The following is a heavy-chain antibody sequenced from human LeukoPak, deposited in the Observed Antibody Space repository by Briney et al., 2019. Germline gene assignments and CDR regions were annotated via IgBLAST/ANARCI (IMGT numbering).Heavy chain of an antibody. Sequence: SETLSLTCAVYGGSFSGYYWSWIRQPPGKGLEWIGEINHSGSTNYNPSLKSRVTISVDPSKNQFSLKLSSVTAADTAVYYCARVSGGPGIAAAGTPFYYFDYWGQGTLVTVSS. CDR2: INHSGST. D-gene: IGHD6-13*01. V-gene: IGHV4-34*01. CDR3: ARVSGGPGIAAAGTPFYYFDY. J-gene: IGHJ4*02. CDR1: GGSFSGYY.